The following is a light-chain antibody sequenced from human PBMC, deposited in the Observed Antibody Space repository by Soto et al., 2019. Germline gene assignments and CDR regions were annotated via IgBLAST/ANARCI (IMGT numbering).Light chain of an antibody. CDR2: AAS. J-gene: IGKJ1*01. CDR3: QQYANWPKT. CDR1: QGINIF. V-gene: IGKV1-9*01. Sequence: DIQLTQSPSFLSASVGDRVTITCRASQGINIFLAWFQQKPGKAPNLLISAASTLQSGVPSRFSGSGSGTDFTLTISSLQSEDSAVYFCQQYANWPKTFGQGTKVDIK.